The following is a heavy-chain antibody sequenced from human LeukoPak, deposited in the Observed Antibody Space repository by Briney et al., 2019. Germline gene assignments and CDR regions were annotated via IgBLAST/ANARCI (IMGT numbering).Heavy chain of an antibody. Sequence: GGSLRLSCAASGFIFRSHTMNWVRQGPGKGLEWVSYISSTSGTIYYADSVKGRFTISRDNAKNSLYLQMNSLRDEDTAVYYCARDYYGMDVWGQGTTVTVSS. CDR3: ARDYYGMDV. J-gene: IGHJ6*02. CDR1: GFIFRSHT. CDR2: ISSTSGTI. V-gene: IGHV3-48*02.